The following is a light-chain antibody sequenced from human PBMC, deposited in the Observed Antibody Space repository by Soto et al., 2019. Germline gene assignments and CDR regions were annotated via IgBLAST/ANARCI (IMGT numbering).Light chain of an antibody. CDR3: QQRSNWPPRLT. CDR2: DVS. V-gene: IGKV3-11*01. Sequence: EVVLTQAPATLSLSPGETATLSCRASESVGTYLAWYQQRPGQAPRLLSYDVSNRATGIPARFSGSGSGTDFTLTISNLQPEDFAIYYCQQRSNWPPRLTFGGGTKVDI. CDR1: ESVGTY. J-gene: IGKJ4*01.